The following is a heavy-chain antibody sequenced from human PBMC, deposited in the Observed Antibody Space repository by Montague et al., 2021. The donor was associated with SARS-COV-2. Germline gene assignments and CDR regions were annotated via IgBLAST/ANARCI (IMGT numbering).Heavy chain of an antibody. J-gene: IGHJ6*03. CDR1: GGSFSTYS. CDR2: IHHGGST. Sequence: SETLSLTCAVHGGSFSTYSWNWIRQPPGKGLEWIGEIHHGGSTNYNPSLKSRVTISVDTSKNQFSLKLTSVAAAGTAVYYCARLGDGVVPSPILGVGPYYSYYYMDVWGKGTTVTVSS. D-gene: IGHD3-10*01. CDR3: ARLGDGVVPSPILGVGPYYSYYYMDV. V-gene: IGHV4-34*01.